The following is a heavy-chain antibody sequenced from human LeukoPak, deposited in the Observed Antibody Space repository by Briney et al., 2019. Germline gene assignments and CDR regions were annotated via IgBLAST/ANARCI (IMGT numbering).Heavy chain of an antibody. J-gene: IGHJ6*03. CDR3: ARASVTYYYYYYMDV. Sequence: SETLSLTCTVSGGSITNYYWTWIRQPPGKGLEWIGYIHYSGSTNYNPSLKSRVTISVDTSKNQLSLKLSSVTAADTAAYYCARASVTYYYYYYMDVWGKGTTVTVSS. D-gene: IGHD4-11*01. CDR2: IHYSGST. V-gene: IGHV4-59*01. CDR1: GGSITNYY.